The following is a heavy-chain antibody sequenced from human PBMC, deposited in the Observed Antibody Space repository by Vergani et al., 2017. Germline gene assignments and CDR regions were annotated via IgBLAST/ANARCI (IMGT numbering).Heavy chain of an antibody. D-gene: IGHD3-10*01. CDR1: GGSISSGYY. Sequence: QVQLQESGPGLVKPSETLSLTCTVSGGSISSGYYWGWIRQPPGKGLEWIGSIYHSGSTYYNPSLKSRVTISVDTSKNRFSRKLRSVTSADTAVYYCARDGGSGSYRYWGQGTLVTVSS. CDR2: IYHSGST. CDR3: ARDGGSGSYRY. V-gene: IGHV4-38-2*02. J-gene: IGHJ4*02.